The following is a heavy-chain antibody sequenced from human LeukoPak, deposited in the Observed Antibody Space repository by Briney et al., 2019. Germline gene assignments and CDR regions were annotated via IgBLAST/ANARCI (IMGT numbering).Heavy chain of an antibody. V-gene: IGHV5-51*01. J-gene: IGHJ3*02. D-gene: IGHD6-19*01. Sequence: GESLKISCKGSGYSFTNYWIGWVRQMPGKGLEWMGIIYPGDSDTRYSPSFQGQVTISADKSISTAYLQWSSLKASDTAMYYCARHAGTVAIPSGAFDIWGQGTMVTVSS. CDR2: IYPGDSDT. CDR3: ARHAGTVAIPSGAFDI. CDR1: GYSFTNYW.